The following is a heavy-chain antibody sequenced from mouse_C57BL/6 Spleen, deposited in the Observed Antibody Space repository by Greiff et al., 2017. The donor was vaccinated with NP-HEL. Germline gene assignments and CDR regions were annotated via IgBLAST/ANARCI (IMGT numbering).Heavy chain of an antibody. V-gene: IGHV5-9-1*02. CDR1: GFTFSSYA. CDR3: TRDGANRYWYFDV. Sequence: EVKLVESGEGLVKPGGSLKLSCAASGFTFSSYAMSWVRQTPEKRLEWVAYISSGGDYIYYADTVKGRFTISRDNARNTLYLQMSSLKSEDTAMYYCTRDGANRYWYFDVWGTGTTVTVSS. D-gene: IGHD1-1*01. CDR2: ISSGGDYI. J-gene: IGHJ1*03.